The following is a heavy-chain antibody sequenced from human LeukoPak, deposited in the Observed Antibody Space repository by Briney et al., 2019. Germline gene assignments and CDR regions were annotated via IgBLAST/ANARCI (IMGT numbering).Heavy chain of an antibody. CDR1: GFTVSSYY. D-gene: IGHD3-10*01. Sequence: GGSLRLSCAASGFTVSSYYMTWVRQAPGKGLEWVSVLYTGSGSHYVDSVEGRFTISRDNAKNSLYLQLNSLRDEDTAVYYCARGRGLTLSYHYFDYWGQGTLVTVSS. V-gene: IGHV3-66*01. J-gene: IGHJ4*02. CDR3: ARGRGLTLSYHYFDY. CDR2: LYTGSGS.